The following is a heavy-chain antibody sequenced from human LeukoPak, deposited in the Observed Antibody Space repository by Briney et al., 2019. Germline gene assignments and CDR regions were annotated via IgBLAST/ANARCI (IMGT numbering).Heavy chain of an antibody. CDR1: GFTFSSYS. V-gene: IGHV3-21*01. Sequence: GGSLRLSCAASGFTFSSYSMNWVRQAPGKGLEWVSSISSSSSYIYYADSVKGRFTISRDNAKNSLYLQMNSLRAEDTAVYYCARVYSTIFGVVRNWFDPWGQGTLVTVSS. D-gene: IGHD3-3*01. CDR2: ISSSSSYI. CDR3: ARVYSTIFGVVRNWFDP. J-gene: IGHJ5*02.